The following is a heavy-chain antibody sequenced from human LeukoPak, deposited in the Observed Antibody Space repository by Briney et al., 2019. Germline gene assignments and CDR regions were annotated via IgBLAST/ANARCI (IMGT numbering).Heavy chain of an antibody. Sequence: GGFLRLSCAASGFTFSSYSMNWVRQAPGKGLEWVSSISSSSSYIYYADSVKGRFTISRDNAKNSLYLQMNSLRAEDTAVYYCARTDFDILTDYWGQGTLVTVSS. CDR1: GFTFSSYS. CDR2: ISSSSSYI. J-gene: IGHJ4*02. V-gene: IGHV3-21*01. D-gene: IGHD3-9*01. CDR3: ARTDFDILTDY.